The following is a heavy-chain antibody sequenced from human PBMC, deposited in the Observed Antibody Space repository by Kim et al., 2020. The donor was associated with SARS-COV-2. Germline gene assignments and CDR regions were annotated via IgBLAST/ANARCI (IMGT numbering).Heavy chain of an antibody. V-gene: IGHV3-23*01. Sequence: GGSLRLSCAASGFTFSSYGMSWVRQAPGKGLEWVSAISGGGDSTYYKDSVKGRFSISRDNSKNTLYLQMNTLRADDTAVYYCAKGTGKYYFDYWGQGSRVTVSS. CDR2: ISGGGDST. D-gene: IGHD3-10*01. CDR1: GFTFSSYG. CDR3: AKGTGKYYFDY. J-gene: IGHJ4*02.